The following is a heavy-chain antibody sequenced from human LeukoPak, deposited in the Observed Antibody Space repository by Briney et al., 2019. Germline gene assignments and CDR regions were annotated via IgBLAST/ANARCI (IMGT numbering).Heavy chain of an antibody. CDR1: GGSIRSTTYY. Sequence: PSETLSLTCSVSGGSIRSTTYYLGWIRQSPGKGLEWIGNIYYTGNTYYNAPLQSRVTISIDTSENQFSLRLNSVTAADTAMYYCVKSGGYGLIDYWGPGTLVTVSS. V-gene: IGHV4-39*01. J-gene: IGHJ4*02. CDR2: IYYTGNT. CDR3: VKSGGYGLIDY. D-gene: IGHD1-26*01.